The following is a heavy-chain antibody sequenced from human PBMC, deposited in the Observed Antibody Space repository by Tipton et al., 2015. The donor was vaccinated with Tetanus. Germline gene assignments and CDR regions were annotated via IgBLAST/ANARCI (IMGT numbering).Heavy chain of an antibody. CDR1: GFTFSTYS. CDR2: IGVSSSPI. V-gene: IGHV3-48*04. J-gene: IGHJ6*02. CDR3: ARDQIVEQATRDHDYGVDV. D-gene: IGHD3-22*01. Sequence: SLRLSCAASGFTFSTYSMNWVRQAPGKGLEWVSSIGVSSSPIYYADSVKGRFTISRDNAKNSLYLLMDSLRAEDTAVYYCARDQIVEQATRDHDYGVDVWGQGTTVTVSS.